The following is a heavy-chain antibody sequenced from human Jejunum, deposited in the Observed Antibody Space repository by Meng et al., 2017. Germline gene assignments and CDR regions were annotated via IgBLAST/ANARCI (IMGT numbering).Heavy chain of an antibody. CDR3: THRREDPRSAFYYLDY. D-gene: IGHD2-15*01. V-gene: IGHV2-5*02. Sequence: QITLKESGPTLVKPTQTLTLTCNLSGVSLSSTGVSVGWIRQPPGKALEWLALIYWDDDKRYNPSLMSRLTITKDTSMNHVVLTMTNIDPVDTGTYYCTHRREDPRSAFYYLDYWGRGTLVTVSS. CDR1: GVSLSSTGVS. CDR2: IYWDDDK. J-gene: IGHJ4*02.